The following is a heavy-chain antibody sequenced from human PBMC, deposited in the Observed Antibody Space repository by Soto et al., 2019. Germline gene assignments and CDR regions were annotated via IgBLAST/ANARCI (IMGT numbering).Heavy chain of an antibody. J-gene: IGHJ6*02. V-gene: IGHV4-59*01. CDR3: ARDSSGWYYYGMDV. CDR2: IYYSGST. CDR1: GGSISSYY. D-gene: IGHD6-19*01. Sequence: PSETLSLTCTVSGGSISSYYWSWIRQPPGKGLEWIGYIYYSGSTNYNPSLKSRVTISVDTSKNQFSLKLSSVTAADTAVYYCARDSSGWYYYGMDVWGQGTTVTVSS.